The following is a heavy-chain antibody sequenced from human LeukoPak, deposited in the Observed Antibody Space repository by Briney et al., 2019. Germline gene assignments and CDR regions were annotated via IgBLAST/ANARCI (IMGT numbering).Heavy chain of an antibody. D-gene: IGHD3-10*01. CDR2: ISGSGGGT. Sequence: PGQTLRLSCAVSEITLSNDGMSWVRQAPGKGLEWVAGISGSGGGTNYADSVKGRFTISRDNPKNTLYLQMNSLRAEDTAVYFCAKRGVVIRVFLVGYHKEAYYFDSWGQGALVTVSS. CDR1: EITLSNDG. J-gene: IGHJ4*02. V-gene: IGHV3-23*01. CDR3: AKRGVVIRVFLVGYHKEAYYFDS.